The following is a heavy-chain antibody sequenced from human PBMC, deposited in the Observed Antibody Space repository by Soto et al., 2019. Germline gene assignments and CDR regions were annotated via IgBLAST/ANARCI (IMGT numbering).Heavy chain of an antibody. CDR1: GFTFSSYA. Sequence: GGSLRLSCAASGFTFSSYAMSWVRQAPGKGLEWVSAISGSGGSTNYADSVKGRFTISRDNSKNTLYLQMNSLRAEDTAVYYCAKVAGKGVGYYYYGMDVWGQGTTVTVSS. CDR3: AKVAGKGVGYYYYGMDV. D-gene: IGHD6-19*01. V-gene: IGHV3-23*01. J-gene: IGHJ6*02. CDR2: ISGSGGST.